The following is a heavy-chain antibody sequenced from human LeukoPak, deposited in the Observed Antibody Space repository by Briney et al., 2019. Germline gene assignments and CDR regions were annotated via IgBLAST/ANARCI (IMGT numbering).Heavy chain of an antibody. Sequence: SETLSLTCTVSGGSVSSGSYYWSWIRQPPGKGLEWIGYIYYSGSTNYKPSLKSRVTISVDTSKNQFSLKLSSVTAADTAVYYCASWGSEDFDYWGQGTLVTVSS. CDR1: GGSVSSGSYY. CDR3: ASWGSEDFDY. J-gene: IGHJ4*02. D-gene: IGHD7-27*01. CDR2: IYYSGST. V-gene: IGHV4-61*01.